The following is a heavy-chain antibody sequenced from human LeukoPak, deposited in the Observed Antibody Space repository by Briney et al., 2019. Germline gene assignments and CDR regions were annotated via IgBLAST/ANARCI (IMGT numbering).Heavy chain of an antibody. Sequence: SETLSLTCTVSGGSLSSYYWSWIRQPPGKGLEWIGYIYYSGNTNYNPSLKSRVTISVDTSKNQFSLKLSSVTAADTAVYYCARVPSSRAPDWFDPWGQGTLVTVSS. CDR2: IYYSGNT. V-gene: IGHV4-59*01. CDR3: ARVPSSRAPDWFDP. D-gene: IGHD6-13*01. J-gene: IGHJ5*02. CDR1: GGSLSSYY.